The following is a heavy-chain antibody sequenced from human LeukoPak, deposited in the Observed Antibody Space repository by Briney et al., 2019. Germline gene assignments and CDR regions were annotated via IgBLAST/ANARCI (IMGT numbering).Heavy chain of an antibody. Sequence: SVKVSCKASGGTFSSYAISWVRQAPGQGLEWMGRIIPILGIANYAQKFQGRVTITADKSTSTAYMELSSLRSEDTAVYYCARVGERSSWYYFDYWGQGALVTVSS. J-gene: IGHJ4*02. V-gene: IGHV1-69*04. CDR3: ARVGERSSWYYFDY. CDR1: GGTFSSYA. D-gene: IGHD6-13*01. CDR2: IIPILGIA.